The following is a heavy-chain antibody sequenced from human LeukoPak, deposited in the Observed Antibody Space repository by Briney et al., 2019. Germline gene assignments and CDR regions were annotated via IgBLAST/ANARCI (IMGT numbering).Heavy chain of an antibody. CDR1: GLTFNTYA. V-gene: IGHV3-30*07. CDR3: SGSGSGAFFKAYFDY. D-gene: IGHD3-3*01. Sequence: PGRSLRLSCAASGLTFNTYAMHWVRQAPGKGLEWVAVISYDGSKKFYADSVKGRFTISRDKLNDMLYLQMSSLRDDDTGVYYCSGSGSGAFFKAYFDYLGQGTLVNGS. CDR2: ISYDGSKK. J-gene: IGHJ4*02.